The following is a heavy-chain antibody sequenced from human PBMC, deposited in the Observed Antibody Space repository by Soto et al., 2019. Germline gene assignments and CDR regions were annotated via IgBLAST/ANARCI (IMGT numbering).Heavy chain of an antibody. V-gene: IGHV5-51*01. D-gene: IGHD4-17*01. CDR1: GYSFTSYW. J-gene: IGHJ6*02. CDR3: ARHGLQPTTTVWTSGTYYYGMDV. CDR2: IYPGDSDT. Sequence: GESLKISCKGSGYSFTSYWIGWVRQMPGKGLEWMGIIYPGDSDTRYSPSFQGQVTISADKSISTAYLQWSSLKASDTAMYYCARHGLQPTTTVWTSGTYYYGMDVWGQGTTVTV.